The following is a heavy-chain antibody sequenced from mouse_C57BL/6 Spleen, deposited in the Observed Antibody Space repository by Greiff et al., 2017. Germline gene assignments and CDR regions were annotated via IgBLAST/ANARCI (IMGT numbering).Heavy chain of an antibody. J-gene: IGHJ2*01. D-gene: IGHD2-4*01. Sequence: EVKLVESGGDLVKPGGSLKLSCAASGFTFSSYGMSWVRQTPDKRLEWVATISSGGSYTYYPDSVKGRITISRDNAKNTLYLQMSSLKSEDAAMYCCARHDYALDYWGQGTTLTVSS. CDR1: GFTFSSYG. V-gene: IGHV5-6*01. CDR3: ARHDYALDY. CDR2: ISSGGSYT.